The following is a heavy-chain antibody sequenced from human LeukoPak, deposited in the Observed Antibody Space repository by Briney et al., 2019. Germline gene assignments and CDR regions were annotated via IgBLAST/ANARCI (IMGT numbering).Heavy chain of an antibody. CDR1: GFTFTTYQ. J-gene: IGHJ4*02. V-gene: IGHV3-7*01. D-gene: IGHD6-13*01. CDR2: IKQDGSDK. CDR3: ARNYVDSSKWPDHIDY. Sequence: LAGGSLRLSCAASGFTFTTYQMGWVRQAPGKGLEWVANIKQDGSDKYYVDSVKGRFTISRDNAKNSLYLQMNSLRTDDAAVYYCARNYVDSSKWPDHIDYWGQGTLVTVSS.